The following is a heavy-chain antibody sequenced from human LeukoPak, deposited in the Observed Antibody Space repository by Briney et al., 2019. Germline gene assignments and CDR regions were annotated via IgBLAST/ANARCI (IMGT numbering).Heavy chain of an antibody. J-gene: IGHJ4*02. CDR2: INHSGST. D-gene: IGHD3-3*01. CDR3: AADLTYYDFWSGYNRKRYYFDY. Sequence: PSETLSLTCAVYGGSLSGYYWSWIRQPPGKGLEWIGEINHSGSTNYNPSLKSRVTTSVDASKNQFPLKLSSVTAADTAVYYCAADLTYYDFWSGYNRKRYYFDYWGQGTLVTVSS. CDR1: GGSLSGYY. V-gene: IGHV4-34*01.